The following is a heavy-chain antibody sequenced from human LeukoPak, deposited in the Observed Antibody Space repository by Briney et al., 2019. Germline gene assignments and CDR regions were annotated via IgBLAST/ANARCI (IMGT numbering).Heavy chain of an antibody. CDR1: GFTFSSYS. Sequence: GGSLRLSCAASGFTFSSYSMNWVRQAPGKGLEWVSSISSSSSCIYYADSVKGRFTISRDNAKNSLYLQMSSLRVEDTAVYYCARDVLGRSGEQLDYWGQGTLVTVSS. CDR3: ARDVLGRSGEQLDY. D-gene: IGHD3-3*01. CDR2: ISSSSSCI. V-gene: IGHV3-21*04. J-gene: IGHJ4*02.